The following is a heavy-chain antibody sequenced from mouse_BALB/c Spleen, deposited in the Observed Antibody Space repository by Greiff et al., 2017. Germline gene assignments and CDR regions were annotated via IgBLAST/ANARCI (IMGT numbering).Heavy chain of an antibody. J-gene: IGHJ4*01. Sequence: EVKLMESGPGLVKPSQSLSLTCTVTGYSITSDYAWNWIRQFPGNKLEWMGYISYSGSTSYNPSLKSRISITRDTSKNQFFLQLNSVTTEDTATYYCASRWFPYAMDYWGQGTSVTVSS. CDR2: ISYSGST. CDR3: ASRWFPYAMDY. V-gene: IGHV3-2*02. D-gene: IGHD2-3*01. CDR1: GYSITSDYA.